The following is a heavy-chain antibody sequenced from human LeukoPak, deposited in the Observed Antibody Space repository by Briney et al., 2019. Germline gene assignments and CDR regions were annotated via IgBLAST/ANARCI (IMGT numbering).Heavy chain of an antibody. V-gene: IGHV1-2*02. J-gene: IGHJ4*02. CDR3: ARDTVTIRLGGDY. Sequence: ASVKVSCKASGYTFTGYYMHWVRQAPGQGLEWMGWINPNSGGTNYVQKFQGGVTMTRDTSISTAYMELSRLRSDDTAVYYCARDTVTIRLGGDYWGQGTLVTVSS. D-gene: IGHD4-11*01. CDR2: INPNSGGT. CDR1: GYTFTGYY.